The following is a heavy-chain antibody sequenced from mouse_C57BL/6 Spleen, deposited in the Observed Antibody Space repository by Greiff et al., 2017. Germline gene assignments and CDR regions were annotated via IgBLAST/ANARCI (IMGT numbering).Heavy chain of an antibody. CDR2: INPNYGDT. Sequence: EVQLQQSGPELVKPGASVKISCKASGYSFTDYNMNWVKQSNGKSLEWIGVINPNYGDTNYHQKFKGKATLTVDQSSNTAYMQLKSLTSEDSAVYYCAKDGDNDNAYWGQGTTLTVSS. D-gene: IGHD2-4*01. J-gene: IGHJ2*01. CDR3: AKDGDNDNAY. V-gene: IGHV1-39*01. CDR1: GYSFTDYN.